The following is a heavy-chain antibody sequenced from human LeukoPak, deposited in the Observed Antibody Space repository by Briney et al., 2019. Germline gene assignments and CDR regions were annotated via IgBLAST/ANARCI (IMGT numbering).Heavy chain of an antibody. CDR3: ARDDYGDPLDY. J-gene: IGHJ4*02. Sequence: PGGSLRLSCAASGFTFSTYWMSWVRLAPGKGLEWVANINQDGSETLYVDSVKGRFTISRDNAKISLYLQMNSLRAEDTAVYYCARDDYGDPLDYWGQGTLVTVSS. D-gene: IGHD4-17*01. CDR2: INQDGSET. CDR1: GFTFSTYW. V-gene: IGHV3-7*01.